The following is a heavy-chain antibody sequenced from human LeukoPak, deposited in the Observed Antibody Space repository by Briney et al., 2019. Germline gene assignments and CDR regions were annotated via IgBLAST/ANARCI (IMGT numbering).Heavy chain of an antibody. CDR2: IYRSGST. V-gene: IGHV4-4*02. Sequence: KPSGTLSLTCAVSGGSISSNNWWSWVRQSPGKGLEWIGEIYRSGSTSYNPSLKSRVTISVDKSKNQFSLRLSSVTAADTAVYYCARVRAPLVGYCTSTSCHYFDYWGQGTLVTVSS. D-gene: IGHD2-2*01. J-gene: IGHJ4*02. CDR3: ARVRAPLVGYCTSTSCHYFDY. CDR1: GGSISSNNW.